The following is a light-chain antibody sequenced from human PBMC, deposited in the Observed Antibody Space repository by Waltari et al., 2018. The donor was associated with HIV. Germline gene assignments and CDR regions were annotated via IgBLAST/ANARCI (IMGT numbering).Light chain of an antibody. CDR3: SAWDDSLNAVL. CDR2: RNN. Sequence: SVLTQPPSVSGTPGHRVTISCSGCSSNIGRSNANWYQHLPGTAPKLLIYRNNQRPSGVPDRFSGSKSGTSASLAISGLQSEDEADYYCSAWDDSLNAVLFGGGTKLTVL. V-gene: IGLV1-44*01. CDR1: SSNIGRSN. J-gene: IGLJ2*01.